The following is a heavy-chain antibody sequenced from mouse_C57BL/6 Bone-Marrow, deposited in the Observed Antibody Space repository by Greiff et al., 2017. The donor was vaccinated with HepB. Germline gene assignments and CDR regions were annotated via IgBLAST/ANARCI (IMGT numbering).Heavy chain of an antibody. D-gene: IGHD2-3*01. J-gene: IGHJ3*01. CDR1: GFTFSDYY. CDR3: ARSCRLLRFAY. V-gene: IGHV5-12*01. Sequence: EVKLMESGGGLVQPGGSLKLSCAASGFTFSDYYMYWVRQTPEKRLEWVAYISNGGGSTYYPDTVKGRFTISRDNAKNTLYLQMSRLKSEDTAMYYCARSCRLLRFAYWGQGTLVTVSA. CDR2: ISNGGGST.